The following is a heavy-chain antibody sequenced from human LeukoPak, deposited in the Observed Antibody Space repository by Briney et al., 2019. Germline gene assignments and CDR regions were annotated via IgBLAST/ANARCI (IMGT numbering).Heavy chain of an antibody. CDR1: GFTFNSYA. CDR2: VKSKTNGETR. J-gene: IGHJ4*02. D-gene: IGHD5-12*01. V-gene: IGHV3-15*01. CDR3: ATDRRGAYVHDY. Sequence: GGSLRLSCAASGFTFNSYAMSWVRQAPGKGLEWVGRVKSKTNGETRDYAAPVKGRFIISRDDSKNTLYLQMNSLKTEDTAVYYCATDRRGAYVHDYWGQGTLVTVSS.